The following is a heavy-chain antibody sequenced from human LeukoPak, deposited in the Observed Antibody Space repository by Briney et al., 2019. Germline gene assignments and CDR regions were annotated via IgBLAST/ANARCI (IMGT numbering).Heavy chain of an antibody. CDR3: AKRAQGYFRPIDY. CDR1: GFTFSSYA. V-gene: IGHV3-23*01. CDR2: ISGSGGYT. Sequence: QTGGSLRLSCAASGFTFSSYAMSWVRQAPGKGLEWVSAISGSGGYTYYAASVKGRFTISRDNSKNTVYLQMNSLRAEDTAVYYCAKRAQGYFRPIDYWGQGTLVTVSS. J-gene: IGHJ4*02. D-gene: IGHD2-21*01.